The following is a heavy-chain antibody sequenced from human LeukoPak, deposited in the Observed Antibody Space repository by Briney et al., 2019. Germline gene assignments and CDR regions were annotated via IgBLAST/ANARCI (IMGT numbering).Heavy chain of an antibody. J-gene: IGHJ4*02. CDR3: ARQGRGDSSGLDY. D-gene: IGHD3-22*01. CDR1: GGSISSSSYY. CDR2: IYYSGST. V-gene: IGHV4-39*01. Sequence: SETLSLTCTVSGGSISSSSYYWGWIRQPPGKGLEWIGSIYYSGSTYYNPSLKSRVTISVDTSKNQFSLKLSPVTAADTAVYYCARQGRGDSSGLDYWGQGTLVTVSS.